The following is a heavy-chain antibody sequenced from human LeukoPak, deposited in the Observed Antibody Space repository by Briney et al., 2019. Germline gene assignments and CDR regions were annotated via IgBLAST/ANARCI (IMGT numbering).Heavy chain of an antibody. CDR2: IIPIFGTA. Sequence: ASVKVSCKASGGTFSSYAISWVRQAPGQGLEWMGGIIPIFGTANYAQKFQGRVTITADESTSTAYMELSSLRSEDTAVYYCAGGGFDWVGPRGYCYGMDVWGKGTTVTVSS. CDR3: AGGGFDWVGPRGYCYGMDV. V-gene: IGHV1-69*13. D-gene: IGHD3-9*01. CDR1: GGTFSSYA. J-gene: IGHJ6*04.